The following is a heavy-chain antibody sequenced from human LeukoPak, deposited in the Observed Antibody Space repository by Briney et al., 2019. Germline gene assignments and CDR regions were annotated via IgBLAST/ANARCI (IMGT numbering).Heavy chain of an antibody. V-gene: IGHV1-69*13. CDR1: GGTFSSYA. CDR2: IIPIFGTA. D-gene: IGHD5-24*01. J-gene: IGHJ4*02. Sequence: SVKVSCKASGGTFSSYAISWVRQAPGQGLEWMGGIIPIFGTANYAQKFQGRVTITADESTSTAYMELSSLRSEDTAVYYCARVRPSEERDGYNSYYFDYWGQGTLVTVSS. CDR3: ARVRPSEERDGYNSYYFDY.